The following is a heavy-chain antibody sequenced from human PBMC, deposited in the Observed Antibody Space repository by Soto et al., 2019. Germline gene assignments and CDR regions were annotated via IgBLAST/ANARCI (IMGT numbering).Heavy chain of an antibody. CDR1: GFTFSSYG. CDR3: AKAQLLWFGRSLDY. J-gene: IGHJ4*02. Sequence: QVQLVESGGGVVQPGRSLRLSCAASGFTFSSYGMHWVRQAPGKGLEWVAVISYDGSNKYYADSVKGRFTISRDNSKNTLYLQMNSLRAEDTAVYYCAKAQLLWFGRSLDYWGQGTLVTVSS. V-gene: IGHV3-30*18. CDR2: ISYDGSNK. D-gene: IGHD3-10*01.